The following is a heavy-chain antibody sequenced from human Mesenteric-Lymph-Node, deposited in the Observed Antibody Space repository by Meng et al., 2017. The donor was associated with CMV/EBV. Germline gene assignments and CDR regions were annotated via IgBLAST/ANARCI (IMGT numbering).Heavy chain of an antibody. Sequence: SETLSLTCTVSGDSISGYFWSWIRQPPGKGLEWIGYIYYSGSTNYNPSLKSRVTISVDTSKNQFSLKLSSVTAADTAVYYCARYSGPRASLQNWVHDYWGQGTLVTVSS. CDR3: ARYSGPRASLQNWVHDY. D-gene: IGHD7-27*01. V-gene: IGHV4-59*01. CDR1: GDSISGYF. J-gene: IGHJ4*02. CDR2: IYYSGST.